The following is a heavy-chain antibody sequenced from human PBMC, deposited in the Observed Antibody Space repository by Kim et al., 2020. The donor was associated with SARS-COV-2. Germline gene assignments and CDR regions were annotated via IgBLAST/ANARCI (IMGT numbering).Heavy chain of an antibody. Sequence: SETLSLTCVVSGASGGSGKSYWNWIRQSPGKGLEWIGHVSDSGSTNYSPSLKSRVTMSLDKSKNQFSLKLTSLTAEDTAVYSCARGDLETTGYAFDVWGQGTMVTVSS. V-gene: IGHV4-61*01. CDR3: ARGDLETTGYAFDV. CDR2: VSDSGST. D-gene: IGHD4-4*01. J-gene: IGHJ3*01. CDR1: GASGGSGKSY.